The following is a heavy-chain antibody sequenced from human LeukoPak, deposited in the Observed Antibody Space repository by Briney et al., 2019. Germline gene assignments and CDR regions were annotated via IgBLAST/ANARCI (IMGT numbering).Heavy chain of an antibody. J-gene: IGHJ4*02. Sequence: PGGSLRLSCAASGFTFSSYALSWVRQAPGKGLEWVSSISGSGGSTYYADSVKGRFTISRDNSKNTLYLQMNSLRAEDTAVYYCARVAPFPYDSSGNYFDYWGQGTLVTVSS. V-gene: IGHV3-23*01. D-gene: IGHD3-22*01. CDR3: ARVAPFPYDSSGNYFDY. CDR2: ISGSGGST. CDR1: GFTFSSYA.